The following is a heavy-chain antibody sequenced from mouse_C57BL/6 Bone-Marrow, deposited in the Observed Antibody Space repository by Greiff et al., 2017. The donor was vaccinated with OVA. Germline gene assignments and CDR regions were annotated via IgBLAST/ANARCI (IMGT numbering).Heavy chain of an antibody. CDR1: GFTFSSYT. V-gene: IGHV5-9*01. CDR3: ARHRDLFAY. D-gene: IGHD3-1*01. CDR2: ISGGGGNT. Sequence: EVQRVESGGGLVKPGGSLKLSCAASGFTFSSYTMSWVRQTPEKRLEWVATISGGGGNTYYPDSVKGRFTISRDNAKNTLYLQMSSLRSEDTALYYCARHRDLFAYWGQGTLVTVSA. J-gene: IGHJ3*01.